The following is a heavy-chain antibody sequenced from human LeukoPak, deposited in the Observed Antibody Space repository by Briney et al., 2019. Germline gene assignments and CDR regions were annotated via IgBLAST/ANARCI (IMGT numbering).Heavy chain of an antibody. D-gene: IGHD3-10*01. CDR3: AKDRAFGQFLWGNDY. J-gene: IGHJ4*02. CDR2: IRNDGSDK. V-gene: IGHV3-30*02. CDR1: GFIFSTYG. Sequence: GGSLRLSCAASGFIFSTYGMHWVRQAPGKGLEWVAFIRNDGSDKYYAVSVKGRFTISRDNSKNTLYLQMNSLRAEDTALYHCAKDRAFGQFLWGNDYWGQGTLVTVSS.